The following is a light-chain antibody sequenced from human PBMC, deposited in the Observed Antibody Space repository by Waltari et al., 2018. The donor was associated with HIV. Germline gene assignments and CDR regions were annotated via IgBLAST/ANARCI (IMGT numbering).Light chain of an antibody. J-gene: IGLJ2*01. Sequence: QSALTQPPSASGSLGQSVNISCTGSSSDIGAYDSVSWFQQHPNNAPKLLLYEVSKRPSGVPDRFSGSRSGETAFLSVSGLQPDDTAGYFCSSYGDNIRVLFGGGTNLTVL. CDR3: SSYGDNIRVL. CDR2: EVS. V-gene: IGLV2-8*01. CDR1: SSDIGAYDS.